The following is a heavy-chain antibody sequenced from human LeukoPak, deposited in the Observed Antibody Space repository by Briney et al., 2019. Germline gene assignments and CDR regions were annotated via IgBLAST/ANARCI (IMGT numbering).Heavy chain of an antibody. Sequence: SETLTLSCTVSGGSISSYYWSWIRQPPGKGLEWIGYIYYSWSTNYNPSLKSRVTISVDTSKNQFSLKLSSVTAADTAVYYCARGKLGMEAFDIWGQGTMVTVSS. CDR1: GGSISSYY. CDR3: ARGKLGMEAFDI. CDR2: IYYSWST. J-gene: IGHJ3*02. D-gene: IGHD7-27*01. V-gene: IGHV4-59*01.